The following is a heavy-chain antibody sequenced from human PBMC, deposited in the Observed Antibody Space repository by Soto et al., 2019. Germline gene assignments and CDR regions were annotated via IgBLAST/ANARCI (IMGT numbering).Heavy chain of an antibody. CDR2: IYYSGST. J-gene: IGHJ5*02. V-gene: IGHV4-59*01. CDR3: ARDRAWFDP. Sequence: XGTLSLTCTVSGGSISSYYWSWIRQPPGKGLEWIGYIYYSGSTNYNPSLKSRVTISVDTSKNQFSLKLSSVTAADTAVYYCARDRAWFDPWGQGTLVTVPS. CDR1: GGSISSYY.